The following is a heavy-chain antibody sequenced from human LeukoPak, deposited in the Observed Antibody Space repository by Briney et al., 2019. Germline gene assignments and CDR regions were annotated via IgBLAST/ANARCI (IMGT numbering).Heavy chain of an antibody. V-gene: IGHV3-23*01. D-gene: IGHD3-10*01. CDR3: ARDMLTMVRGVPFDP. J-gene: IGHJ5*02. CDR1: GFTFNSYA. CDR2: ISGSGGST. Sequence: GGSLRLSCAASGFTFNSYAMDWVRQAPGKGLEWVSAISGSGGSTYYADSVKGRFTISRDNSKNTLYLQVNSLRAEDTAVYYCARDMLTMVRGVPFDPWGQGTLVTVSS.